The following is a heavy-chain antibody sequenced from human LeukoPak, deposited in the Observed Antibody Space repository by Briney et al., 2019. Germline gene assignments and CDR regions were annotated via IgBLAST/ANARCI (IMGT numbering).Heavy chain of an antibody. D-gene: IGHD2-2*01. CDR2: INPNSGGT. V-gene: IGHV1-2*02. Sequence: GASVKVSCKASGYTFTGYYMHWVRRAPAQGLEWMGWINPNSGGTNYAQKFQGRVTMTRDTSISTAYMELSRLRSDDTAVYYCARSIVVVPAAHLDYWGQGTLVTVSS. CDR3: ARSIVVVPAAHLDY. CDR1: GYTFTGYY. J-gene: IGHJ4*02.